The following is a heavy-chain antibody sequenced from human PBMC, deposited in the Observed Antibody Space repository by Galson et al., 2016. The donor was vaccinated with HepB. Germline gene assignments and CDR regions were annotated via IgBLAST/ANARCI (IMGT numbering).Heavy chain of an antibody. V-gene: IGHV1-18*01. CDR2: ISATDGRT. Sequence: SVKVSCKASGYSFSTYGISWVRRAPGQGLEWVGWISATDGRTYYAQNLQGRVTVTADTSTSTGYMELRNLRSDDTAVYYCARDIDSTVDYWGQGTLVTVSS. D-gene: IGHD3-9*01. CDR1: GYSFSTYG. CDR3: ARDIDSTVDY. J-gene: IGHJ4*02.